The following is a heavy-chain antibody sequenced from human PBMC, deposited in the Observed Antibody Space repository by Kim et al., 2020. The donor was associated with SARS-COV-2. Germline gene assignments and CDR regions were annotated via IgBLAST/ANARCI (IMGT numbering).Heavy chain of an antibody. Sequence: SETLSLTCAVYGGSFSGYYWSWIRQPPGKGLEWIGEINHSGSTNYNPSLKSRVTISVDTSKNQFSLKLSSVTAADTAVYYCARRLVPAAQYYYGMDVWGQGTTVTVSS. V-gene: IGHV4-34*01. J-gene: IGHJ6*02. D-gene: IGHD2-2*01. CDR3: ARRLVPAAQYYYGMDV. CDR1: GGSFSGYY. CDR2: INHSGST.